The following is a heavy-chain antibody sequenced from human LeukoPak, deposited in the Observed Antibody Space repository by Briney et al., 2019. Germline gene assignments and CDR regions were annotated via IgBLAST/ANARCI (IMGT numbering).Heavy chain of an antibody. Sequence: QPGGSLRLSCAVSGFTFSICAMSWVRQAPGKGLEWVSTISGSGASTYYADSAKGRFIISRDTSKNTLYLQMNSLRAEDTAVYYCAKLRNTSPLYYFDYWGQGTLVTVSS. CDR2: ISGSGAST. D-gene: IGHD2/OR15-2a*01. CDR3: AKLRNTSPLYYFDY. V-gene: IGHV3-23*01. CDR1: GFTFSICA. J-gene: IGHJ4*02.